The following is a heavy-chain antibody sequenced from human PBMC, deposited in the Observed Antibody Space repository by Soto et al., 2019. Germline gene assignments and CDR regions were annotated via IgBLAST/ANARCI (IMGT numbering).Heavy chain of an antibody. V-gene: IGHV3-30-3*01. CDR3: AREWGYSYAQLYYYYYGMDV. Sequence: QVQLVESGGGVVQPGRSLRLSCAASGFTFSSYAMHWVRQAPGKGLEWVAVISYDGSNKYYADSVKGRFTISRDNSKNTLYLHMNSLRAEDTAVYYCAREWGYSYAQLYYYYYGMDVWGQGTTVTVSS. J-gene: IGHJ6*02. D-gene: IGHD5-18*01. CDR2: ISYDGSNK. CDR1: GFTFSSYA.